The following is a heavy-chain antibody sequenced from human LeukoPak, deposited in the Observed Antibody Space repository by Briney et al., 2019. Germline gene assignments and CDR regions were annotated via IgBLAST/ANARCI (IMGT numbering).Heavy chain of an antibody. V-gene: IGHV3-30*18. CDR2: ISYDGSNK. Sequence: GGSLRLSCAASGFTFSSYGMHWVCQAPGKGLEWVAVISYDGSNKYYADSVKGRFTISRDNSKNTLYLQMNSLRAEDTAVYYCAKDSLFLGELSSYFDYWGQGTLVTVSS. CDR1: GFTFSSYG. J-gene: IGHJ4*02. D-gene: IGHD3-16*02. CDR3: AKDSLFLGELSSYFDY.